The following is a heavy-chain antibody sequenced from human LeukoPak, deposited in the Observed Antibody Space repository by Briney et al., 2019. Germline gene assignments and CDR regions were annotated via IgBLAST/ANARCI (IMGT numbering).Heavy chain of an antibody. CDR3: ARVSSSGYYAHFDY. D-gene: IGHD3-22*01. CDR2: IYYSGST. V-gene: IGHV4-39*07. J-gene: IGHJ4*02. CDR1: GGSISSSSYY. Sequence: KPSETLSLTCTVSGGSISSSSYYWGWIRQPPGKGLEWIGSIYYSGSTYYNPSLRSRVTISVDTSKNQFSLKLSSVTAADTAVYYCARVSSSGYYAHFDYWGQGTLVTVSS.